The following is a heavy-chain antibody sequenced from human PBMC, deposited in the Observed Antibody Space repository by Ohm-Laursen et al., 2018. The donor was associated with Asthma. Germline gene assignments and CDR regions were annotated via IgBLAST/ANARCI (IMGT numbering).Heavy chain of an antibody. CDR3: ARDNRRGSAFDI. Sequence: SDTLSLTCSVSGGSISSGGYPWSWIRQHPGKGLEWIGYIYYSGSTYYNPSLKSRVTISVDTSKNQFSLKLSSVTAADTAVYYCARDNRRGSAFDIWGQGTMVTVSS. CDR2: IYYSGST. CDR1: GGSISSGGYP. J-gene: IGHJ3*02. D-gene: IGHD2/OR15-2a*01. V-gene: IGHV4-31*03.